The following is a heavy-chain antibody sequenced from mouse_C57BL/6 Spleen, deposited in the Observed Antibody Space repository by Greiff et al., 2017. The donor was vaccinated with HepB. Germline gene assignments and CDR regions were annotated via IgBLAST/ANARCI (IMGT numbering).Heavy chain of an antibody. V-gene: IGHV1-18*01. CDR3: ARSYYGSSYLAWFAY. CDR2: INPNNGGT. J-gene: IGHJ3*01. D-gene: IGHD1-1*01. Sequence: VQLQQSGPELVKPGASVKIPCKASGYTFTDYNMDWVKQSHGKSLEWIGDINPNNGGTIYNQKFKGKATLTVDKSSSTAYMELRSLTSEDTAVYYCARSYYGSSYLAWFAYWGQGTLVTVSA. CDR1: GYTFTDYN.